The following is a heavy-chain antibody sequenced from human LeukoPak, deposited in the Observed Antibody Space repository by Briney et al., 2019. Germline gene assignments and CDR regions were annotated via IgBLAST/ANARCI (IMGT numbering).Heavy chain of an antibody. CDR1: GGSISSSSYY. V-gene: IGHV4-39*01. CDR2: IYYSGST. Sequence: PSETLSLTCTVSGGSISSSSYYWGWIRQPPGKGLEWIGSIYYSGSTYYNPSLKSRVTISVDTPKNQFSLKLSSVTAADTAVYYCAVIAARRGDYWGQGTLVTVSS. D-gene: IGHD6-6*01. CDR3: AVIAARRGDY. J-gene: IGHJ4*02.